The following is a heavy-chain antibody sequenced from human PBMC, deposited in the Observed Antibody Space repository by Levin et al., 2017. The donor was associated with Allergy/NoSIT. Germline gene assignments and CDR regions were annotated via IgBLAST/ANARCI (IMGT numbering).Heavy chain of an antibody. J-gene: IGHJ3*02. CDR3: ARHYGGNSFRFRAFDI. V-gene: IGHV5-10-1*01. D-gene: IGHD4-23*01. CDR1: GYSFTNYW. Sequence: KVGESLKISCKASGYSFTNYWITWVRQMPGKGLEWMGRIDPSDSYTDYSPSFQGHVTISDGKSIGTVYLQWSSLKASDTAIYYCARHYGGNSFRFRAFDIWGQGTMVTVSS. CDR2: IDPSDSYT.